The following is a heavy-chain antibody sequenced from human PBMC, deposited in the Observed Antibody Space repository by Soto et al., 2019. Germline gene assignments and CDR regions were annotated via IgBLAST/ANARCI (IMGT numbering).Heavy chain of an antibody. CDR1: GGSISNYY. CDR2: ISYSGST. CDR3: ARHWATTDRQLVPLFDF. Sequence: SETLSLTCTVSGGSISNYYWSWIRQPPGKGLEWIGYISYSGSTNYNPSLKSRVTMSLDTSKNQFSLKLRSVTAVDTAVFYCARHWATTDRQLVPLFDFWGQGTLVTVSS. J-gene: IGHJ4*02. V-gene: IGHV4-59*08. D-gene: IGHD6-6*01.